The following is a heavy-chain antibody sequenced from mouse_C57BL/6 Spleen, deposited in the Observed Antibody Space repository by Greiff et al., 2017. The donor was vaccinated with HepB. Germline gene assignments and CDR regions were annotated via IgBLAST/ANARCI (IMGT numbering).Heavy chain of an antibody. D-gene: IGHD2-2*01. Sequence: QVQLKESGPGLVQPSQSLSITCTVSGFSFTSYGVHWVRQSPGKGLEWLGVIWRGGSTDYNAAFMSRLSITKDNSKSQVFFKMNSLQADDTAIYYCAKKRVYYGYDGAMDYWGQGTSVTVSS. V-gene: IGHV2-5*01. CDR1: GFSFTSYG. CDR2: IWRGGST. CDR3: AKKRVYYGYDGAMDY. J-gene: IGHJ4*01.